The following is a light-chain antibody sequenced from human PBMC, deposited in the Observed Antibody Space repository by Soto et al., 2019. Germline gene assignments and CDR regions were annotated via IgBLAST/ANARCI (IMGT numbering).Light chain of an antibody. CDR3: QQYNNWPPWT. CDR2: AAS. J-gene: IGKJ1*01. Sequence: EIVMTQSPATLSVSPGERATLSCRASQSVGGNLAWYQQKPGQPPRLLIYAASSMPTGIPARFSGSGSGTEFTLTISSLQYEDFAVYYCQQYNNWPPWTFGQGTKVEIK. V-gene: IGKV3-15*01. CDR1: QSVGGN.